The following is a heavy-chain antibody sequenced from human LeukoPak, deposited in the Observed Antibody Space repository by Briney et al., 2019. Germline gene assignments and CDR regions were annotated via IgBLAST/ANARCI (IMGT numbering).Heavy chain of an antibody. CDR3: ERALQWLATDAFDI. V-gene: IGHV3-7*01. CDR1: GFNFSSHW. J-gene: IGHJ3*02. D-gene: IGHD6-19*01. CDR2: IKQDGSEK. Sequence: GGSLSLSCAASGFNFSSHWMNWVRQAPGKGLEWVANIKQDGSEKYYVDSVKGRFTFSRDNAKNSLYLQMNNLRVDDTAVYCCERALQWLATDAFDIWGKGTMVTVSS.